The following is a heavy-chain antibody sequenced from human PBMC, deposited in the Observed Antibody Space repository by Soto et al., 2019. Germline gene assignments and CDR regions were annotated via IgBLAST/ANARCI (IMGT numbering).Heavy chain of an antibody. V-gene: IGHV1-69*08. CDR2: IIPMLGIA. CDR3: ARDLTMVRGVIAY. CDR1: GGTFSSYT. J-gene: IGHJ4*02. D-gene: IGHD3-10*01. Sequence: QVQLVQSGAEVKKPGSSVKVSCKASGGTFSSYTISWVRQAPGQGLEWMGRIIPMLGIANYAQKFQGRVTITADKSTSTAYMELSSLRSEDTAVYYCARDLTMVRGVIAYWGQGTLVTVSS.